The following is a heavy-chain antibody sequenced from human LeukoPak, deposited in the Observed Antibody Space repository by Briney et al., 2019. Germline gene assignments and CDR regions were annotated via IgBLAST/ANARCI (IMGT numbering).Heavy chain of an antibody. CDR3: ASGYCSGGSCYSVYYYYGMDV. D-gene: IGHD2-15*01. CDR1: GFTFSSYS. V-gene: IGHV3-21*01. CDR2: ISSSSSYI. J-gene: IGHJ6*02. Sequence: PGGSLRLSCAASGFTFSSYSMNWVRQAPGKRLEWVSSISSSSSYIYYADSVKGRFTISRDNAKNSLYLQMNSLRAEDTAVYYCASGYCSGGSCYSVYYYYGMDVWGQGTTVTVSS.